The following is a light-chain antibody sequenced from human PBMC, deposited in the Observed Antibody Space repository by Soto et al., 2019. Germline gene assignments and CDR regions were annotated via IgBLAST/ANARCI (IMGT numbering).Light chain of an antibody. Sequence: EIQMTQSPSSLSVSVGDRVTITCQASRDIRDFLNWYQQKPGKAPKLLIFDASNLEEGVPPRFSGTGSGTELTRIISGLQPDDSATYYCQPYTNTNNPWMFGQGTKV. CDR2: DAS. CDR1: RDIRDF. V-gene: IGKV1-33*01. CDR3: QPYTNTNNPWM. J-gene: IGKJ1*01.